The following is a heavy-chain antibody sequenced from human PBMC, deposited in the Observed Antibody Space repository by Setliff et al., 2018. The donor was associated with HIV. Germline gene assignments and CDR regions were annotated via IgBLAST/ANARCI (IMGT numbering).Heavy chain of an antibody. CDR2: INPSRHNT. J-gene: IGHJ4*02. D-gene: IGHD4-17*01. Sequence: ASVKVSCKASGGTFSMFAIHWVRQAPGQGLEWMGRINPSRHNTIYAPRYQGRVTMTRDTSISTAYMELGGLRSDDTAVYYCARNYGADSNYFDYWGQGTLVTVSS. V-gene: IGHV1-2*06. CDR1: GGTFSMFA. CDR3: ARNYGADSNYFDY.